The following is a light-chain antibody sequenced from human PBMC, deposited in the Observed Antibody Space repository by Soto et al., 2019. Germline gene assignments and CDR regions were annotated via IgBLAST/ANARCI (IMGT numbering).Light chain of an antibody. CDR1: QSTSTW. CDR2: GSS. V-gene: IGKV1-5*03. J-gene: IGKJ1*01. CDR3: QQYITSHSA. Sequence: DIQMTQSPSTLSASVGDRVTMTFRASQSTSTWLAWYQQRPGKTPKLRISGSSKLESGVPSRFSGSGSGTEFTITISSLQPDDLATYYSQQYITSHSAFGQGTKVDIK.